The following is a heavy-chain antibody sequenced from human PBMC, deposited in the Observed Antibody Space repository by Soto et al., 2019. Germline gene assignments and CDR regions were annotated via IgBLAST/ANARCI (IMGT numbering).Heavy chain of an antibody. Sequence: QVQLVQSGGEVKKPGASVKVSCKTSGYSFTTYGISWVRQAPGQGLEWMGWISAYNGNTNYAQKLQDRVTMTTDTSLSTAHMELRSLRSADTAVYYCAREGPAPYYSYGMDVWGQGSTVTVSS. CDR2: ISAYNGNT. CDR1: GYSFTTYG. V-gene: IGHV1-18*01. J-gene: IGHJ6*02. CDR3: AREGPAPYYSYGMDV.